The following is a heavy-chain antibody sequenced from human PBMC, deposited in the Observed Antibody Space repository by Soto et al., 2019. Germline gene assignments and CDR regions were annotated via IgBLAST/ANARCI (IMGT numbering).Heavy chain of an antibody. CDR2: IYYSGST. V-gene: IGHV4-59*01. CDR1: GGSISSYY. D-gene: IGHD3-3*01. Sequence: SETLSLTCTVSGGSISSYYWSWIRQPPGKGLEWIGYIYYSGSTNYNPSLKSRVTISVDTSKNQFSLKLSSVTAADTAVYYCARTQSCWSGWPYYCYGMDVWGQGTKVTVSS. J-gene: IGHJ6*02. CDR3: ARTQSCWSGWPYYCYGMDV.